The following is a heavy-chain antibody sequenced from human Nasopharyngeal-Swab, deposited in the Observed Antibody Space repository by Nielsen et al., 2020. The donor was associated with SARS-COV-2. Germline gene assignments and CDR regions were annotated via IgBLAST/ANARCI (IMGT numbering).Heavy chain of an antibody. Sequence: GGSLRLSCEASGFTFSNAWMSWVRQAPGKGLEWVGRIKSKTDGGTTDYAAPVKGRFTISRDDSKNTMYLQMNSLKTEDTAVYYCTTVGTSWHYYGMDVWGQGTTVTVSS. CDR3: TTVGTSWHYYGMDV. V-gene: IGHV3-15*01. CDR2: IKSKTDGGTT. J-gene: IGHJ6*02. D-gene: IGHD3-10*01. CDR1: GFTFSNAW.